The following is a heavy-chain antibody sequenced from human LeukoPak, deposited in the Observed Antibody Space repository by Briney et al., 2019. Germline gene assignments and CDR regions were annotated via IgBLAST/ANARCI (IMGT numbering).Heavy chain of an antibody. CDR1: GGSFSGYY. J-gene: IGHJ4*02. D-gene: IGHD6-19*01. CDR2: INHSGST. V-gene: IGHV4-34*01. CDR3: PRGKAAVAGILIDY. Sequence: PSETLSLTCAVYGGSFSGYYWSWIRQPPGKGLEWIGEINHSGSTNYNPSLKSRVTISVDTSKNQFSLKLSSVTAADTAVYYCPRGKAAVAGILIDYWGQGTLVTVSS.